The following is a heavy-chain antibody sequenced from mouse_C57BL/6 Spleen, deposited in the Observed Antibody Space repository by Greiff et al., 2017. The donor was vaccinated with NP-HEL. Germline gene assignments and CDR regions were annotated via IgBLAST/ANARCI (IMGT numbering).Heavy chain of an antibody. CDR1: GFTFTDYY. V-gene: IGHV1-36*01. CDR3: ARSGLTTVDYYAMDY. CDR2: VYPYNGGT. Sequence: EVMLVESGPVLVKPGPSVKISCKASGFTFTDYYMHWVKQSHGKSLEWIGLVYPYNGGTSYNQKFKGKATLTVDTSSSTAYMELNSLTSEDSAVFSCARSGLTTVDYYAMDYWGQGTSVTVSS. D-gene: IGHD1-1*01. J-gene: IGHJ4*01.